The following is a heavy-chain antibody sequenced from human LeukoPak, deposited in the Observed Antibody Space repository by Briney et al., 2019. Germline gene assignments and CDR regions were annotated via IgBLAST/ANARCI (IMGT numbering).Heavy chain of an antibody. V-gene: IGHV4-59*11. J-gene: IGHJ6*03. CDR1: GGSISSHY. Sequence: SETLSLTCTVSGGSISSHYWSWIRQPPGKGLEWMGYIYYSGSTNYNPSLKSRVTISVDTSKNQFSLKLSSVTAADTTVYYCARVEYSSSYDYYYYYMDVWGKGTTVTVSS. D-gene: IGHD6-6*01. CDR3: ARVEYSSSYDYYYYYMDV. CDR2: IYYSGST.